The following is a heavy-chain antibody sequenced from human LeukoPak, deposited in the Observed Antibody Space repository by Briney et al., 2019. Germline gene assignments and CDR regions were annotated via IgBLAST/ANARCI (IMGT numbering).Heavy chain of an antibody. CDR2: ITGSGDST. V-gene: IGHV3-23*01. CDR3: VKDYGPKQLVFFDS. Sequence: GGSLRLSCAASGFTFTSYAMSWVRQAPGKGLEWVSAITGSGDSTFYADSVKGRFTISRDNPKNTLYVQMNSLRAEDTAVYYCVKDYGPKQLVFFDSWGQGTLVAVSS. J-gene: IGHJ4*02. CDR1: GFTFTSYA. D-gene: IGHD6-13*01.